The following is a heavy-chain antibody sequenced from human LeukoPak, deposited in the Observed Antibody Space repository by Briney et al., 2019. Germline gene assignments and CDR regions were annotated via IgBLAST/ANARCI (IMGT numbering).Heavy chain of an antibody. CDR3: ARDWGLLTRGDY. V-gene: IGHV3-21*01. CDR2: ISSSSSYI. J-gene: IGHJ4*02. CDR1: GFTFSSYS. Sequence: PGGSLRLSCAASGFTFSSYSMNWVRQAPGKGLEWVSSISSSSSYIYYADSVKGRFTISRDNAKNSLYLQMNSLRAEDTAVYYCARDWGLLTRGDYWGQGTLVTVSS. D-gene: IGHD1-26*01.